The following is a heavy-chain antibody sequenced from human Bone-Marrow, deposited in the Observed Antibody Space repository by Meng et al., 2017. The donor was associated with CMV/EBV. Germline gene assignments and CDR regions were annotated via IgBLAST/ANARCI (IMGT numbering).Heavy chain of an antibody. CDR3: AIGYCSSTSCYFDY. CDR1: GGTFSSYT. D-gene: IGHD2-2*01. Sequence: SVKVSCKASGGTFSSYTISWVRQAPGQGLEWMGGIIPIFGTANYAQKFQGRVTITTDESTSTAYMELSSLRSEDTAVYYCAIGYCSSTSCYFDYWGQGTLVTVSS. V-gene: IGHV1-69*05. CDR2: IIPIFGTA. J-gene: IGHJ4*02.